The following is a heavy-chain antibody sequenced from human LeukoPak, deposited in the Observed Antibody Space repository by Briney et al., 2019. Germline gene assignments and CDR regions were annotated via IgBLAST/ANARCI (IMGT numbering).Heavy chain of an antibody. J-gene: IGHJ4*02. D-gene: IGHD4/OR15-4a*01. Sequence: PGGSLRLSCAASGFTFSDHYMDWVRQAPGKGLEWVGRTRNRANSHTTEYAASVKGRFTISRDDSKNSLYLQMNSLRAEDTAVYYCARGRYGAFDYWGQGTLVTVSS. CDR2: TRNRANSHTT. CDR3: ARGRYGAFDY. CDR1: GFTFSDHY. V-gene: IGHV3-72*01.